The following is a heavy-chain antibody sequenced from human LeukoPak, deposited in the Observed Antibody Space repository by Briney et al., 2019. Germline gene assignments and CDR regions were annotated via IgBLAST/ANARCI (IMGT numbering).Heavy chain of an antibody. V-gene: IGHV3-23*01. CDR3: ATTAHRWYSSGWSYFDY. Sequence: GGSLRLSCAASGFTFSSYAMSWVRQAPGKGLEWVSAISGSGGSTYYADSVKGRFTISRDNSKNTLYLQMNSLRAEDTAVYYCATTAHRWYSSGWSYFDYWGQGTLVTVSS. J-gene: IGHJ4*02. CDR2: ISGSGGST. D-gene: IGHD6-19*01. CDR1: GFTFSSYA.